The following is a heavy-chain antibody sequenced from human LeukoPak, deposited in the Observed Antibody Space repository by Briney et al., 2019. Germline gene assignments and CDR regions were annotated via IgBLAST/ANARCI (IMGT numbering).Heavy chain of an antibody. Sequence: GGSLRLSCAASGFTFSSYAVSWVRQAPGKGLEWVSAISNSGANVYYADSVKGRFTIFRDNSKNMLYLQMNSLRAEDTAVYYCARDFYSSGCKGDWGQGTLVTVSS. V-gene: IGHV3-23*01. J-gene: IGHJ4*02. D-gene: IGHD6-19*01. CDR1: GFTFSSYA. CDR3: ARDFYSSGCKGD. CDR2: ISNSGANV.